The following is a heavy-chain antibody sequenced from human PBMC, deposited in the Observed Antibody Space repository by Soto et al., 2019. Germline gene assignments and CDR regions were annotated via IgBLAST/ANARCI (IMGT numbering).Heavy chain of an antibody. D-gene: IGHD2-15*01. Sequence: GGSLRLSCAASGLILSSNWMHWVRQAPGKGLVWVSRTNSDGSSTSYADSVKGRFTISRDNAKNTVYLQMNSLGAEDTAVYYCLIGSYCSGGTCYSGGHWFDPWGQGTLVTVSS. CDR3: LIGSYCSGGTCYSGGHWFDP. CDR2: TNSDGSST. CDR1: GLILSSNW. V-gene: IGHV3-74*01. J-gene: IGHJ5*02.